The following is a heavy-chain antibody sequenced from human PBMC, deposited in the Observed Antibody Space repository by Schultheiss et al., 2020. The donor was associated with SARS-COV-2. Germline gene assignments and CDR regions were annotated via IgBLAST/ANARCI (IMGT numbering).Heavy chain of an antibody. CDR1: GGSISSYY. Sequence: SETLSLTCTVSGGSISSYYWSWIRQPAGKGLEWIGRIYTSGSTNYNPSLKSRVTMSVDTSKNQFSLKLSSVTAADTAVYYCARHPRLWLDDAFDIWGQGTMVTVSS. V-gene: IGHV4-4*07. D-gene: IGHD6-19*01. J-gene: IGHJ3*02. CDR3: ARHPRLWLDDAFDI. CDR2: IYTSGST.